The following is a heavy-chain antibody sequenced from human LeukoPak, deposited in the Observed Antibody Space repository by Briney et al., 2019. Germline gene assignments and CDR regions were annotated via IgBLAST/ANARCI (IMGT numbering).Heavy chain of an antibody. Sequence: ASVKVSCKASGYTFTGYYMHWVRQAPGQGLEWMGWINPNSGGTNYAQKFQGRVTMTRDTSISTAYMELSRLRSDDTAVYYCARDLNGYRSSTSCEPDYWGQGTLVTVSS. CDR2: INPNSGGT. J-gene: IGHJ4*02. CDR3: ARDLNGYRSSTSCEPDY. D-gene: IGHD2-2*03. V-gene: IGHV1-2*02. CDR1: GYTFTGYY.